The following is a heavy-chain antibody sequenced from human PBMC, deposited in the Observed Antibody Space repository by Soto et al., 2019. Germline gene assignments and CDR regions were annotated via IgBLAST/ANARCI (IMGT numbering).Heavy chain of an antibody. V-gene: IGHV1-18*01. Sequence: ASVKVSCKASGYTFTSYGISWVRQAPGQGLEWMGWISAYNGNTNYAQKLQGRVTMTTDTSTSTAYMELRSLRSDDTAAYYCARTLPMVQGVITKLGYWGQGTLVTVSS. J-gene: IGHJ4*02. D-gene: IGHD3-10*01. CDR3: ARTLPMVQGVITKLGY. CDR1: GYTFTSYG. CDR2: ISAYNGNT.